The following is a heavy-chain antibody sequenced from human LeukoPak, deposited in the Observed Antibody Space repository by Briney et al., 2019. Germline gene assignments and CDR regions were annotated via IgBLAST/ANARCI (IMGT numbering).Heavy chain of an antibody. CDR3: AREANYYGSGSYFEGTFDY. J-gene: IGHJ4*02. V-gene: IGHV4-59*01. D-gene: IGHD3-10*01. Sequence: PSETLSLTCTVSGGSITDYYWSWIRQPPGKGLEYIGYISYSGIPNYNSSLKSRVTISVDPSKNEFSLRLTSVTAADTAVYYCAREANYYGSGSYFEGTFDYWGQGSLVTVSS. CDR2: ISYSGIP. CDR1: GGSITDYY.